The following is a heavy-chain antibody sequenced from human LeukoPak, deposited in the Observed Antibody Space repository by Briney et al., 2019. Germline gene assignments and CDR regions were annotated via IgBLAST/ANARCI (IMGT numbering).Heavy chain of an antibody. J-gene: IGHJ5*02. Sequence: PSETLSLTCAVSGGSISSSNWWSWVRQPPGKGLEWIGEIYHSGSTNYNPSLKSRVTISVDTSKNQFSLKLSSVTAADTAVYYCAREILLSYSSSDDWFDPWGQGTLVTVSS. V-gene: IGHV4-4*02. D-gene: IGHD6-13*01. CDR3: AREILLSYSSSDDWFDP. CDR1: GGSISSSNW. CDR2: IYHSGST.